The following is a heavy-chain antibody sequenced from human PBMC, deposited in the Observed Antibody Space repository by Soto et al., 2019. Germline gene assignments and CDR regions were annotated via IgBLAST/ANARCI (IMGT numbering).Heavy chain of an antibody. D-gene: IGHD3-10*01. V-gene: IGHV3-23*01. J-gene: IGHJ6*02. CDR1: GFTFSSYA. Sequence: PGGSLRLSCAASGFTFSSYAMSWVRPAPGKGLEWVSAISGSGGSTYYADSVKGRFTISRDNSKNTLYLQMNSLRAEDTAVYYCAKDPMVRGVSGMDVWGQGTTVTVSS. CDR3: AKDPMVRGVSGMDV. CDR2: ISGSGGST.